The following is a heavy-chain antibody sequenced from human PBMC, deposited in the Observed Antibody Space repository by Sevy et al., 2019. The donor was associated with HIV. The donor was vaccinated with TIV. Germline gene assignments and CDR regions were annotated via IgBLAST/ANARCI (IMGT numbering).Heavy chain of an antibody. CDR1: GGTFSSYA. CDR3: ARDRRYYYGSGSGYFDY. J-gene: IGHJ4*02. V-gene: IGHV1-69*13. Sequence: ASVKVSCKASGGTFSSYAISWVRQAPGQGLEWMGGIIPIFGTANYAQKFQGRVTITADESTSTAYMELSSLRSEDTAVYYCARDRRYYYGSGSGYFDYWGQGTLVTVSS. D-gene: IGHD3-10*01. CDR2: IIPIFGTA.